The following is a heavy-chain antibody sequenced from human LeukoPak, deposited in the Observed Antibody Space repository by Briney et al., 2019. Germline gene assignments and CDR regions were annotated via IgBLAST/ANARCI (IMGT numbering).Heavy chain of an antibody. CDR2: ISSDASNQ. Sequence: GGSLRLSCVASGFSFSTYGIHWVRQAPGKGLEWVAVISSDASNQYYTDSVKGRFTISRDNAKNSLYLQMNSLRAEDTAVYYCARDLVQLWSKDYWGQGTLVTVSS. D-gene: IGHD5-18*01. J-gene: IGHJ4*02. CDR3: ARDLVQLWSKDY. CDR1: GFSFSTYG. V-gene: IGHV3-30*03.